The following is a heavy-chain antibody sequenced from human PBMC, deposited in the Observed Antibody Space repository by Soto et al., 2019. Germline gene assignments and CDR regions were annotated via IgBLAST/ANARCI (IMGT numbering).Heavy chain of an antibody. Sequence: PGGSLLLSCASSVFTFSIYDMDWVRQATGKGLEWVSAIGTAGDTYYPGSVKGRFTISRENAKNSLYLQMNSLRAGDTAVYYCARCYASVYGMDVWGQGTTVTVSS. CDR2: IGTAGDT. CDR1: VFTFSIYD. D-gene: IGHD3-16*01. V-gene: IGHV3-13*01. J-gene: IGHJ6*02. CDR3: ARCYASVYGMDV.